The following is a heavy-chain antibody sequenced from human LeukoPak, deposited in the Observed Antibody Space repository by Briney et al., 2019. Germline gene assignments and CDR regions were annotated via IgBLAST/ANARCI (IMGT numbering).Heavy chain of an antibody. V-gene: IGHV3-30-3*01. CDR3: AREYYYDSSGYCPGY. Sequence: GGSLRLSCAAPGFTFSGYAMHWVCQAPGKGLEWVAVISYDGSNKYYADSVKGRFTISRDNSKNTLYLQMNSLRAEDTAVYYCAREYYYDSSGYCPGYWGQGTLVTVSS. D-gene: IGHD3-22*01. CDR1: GFTFSGYA. J-gene: IGHJ4*02. CDR2: ISYDGSNK.